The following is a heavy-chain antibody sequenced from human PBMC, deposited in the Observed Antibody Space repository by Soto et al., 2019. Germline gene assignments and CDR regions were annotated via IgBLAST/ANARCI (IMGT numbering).Heavy chain of an antibody. D-gene: IGHD1-26*01. CDR1: GFTFSTYA. V-gene: IGHV3-23*01. Sequence: GGSLRLSCAASGFTFSTYAMSWIRQAPGKGLEWVSTIRETGNTYYADSVRGRFVTSRDNSENTLYLQMSSLRAEDTAVYYCAKQQMGVIRALDYWGQGTLVTVSS. CDR3: AKQQMGVIRALDY. CDR2: IRETGNT. J-gene: IGHJ4*02.